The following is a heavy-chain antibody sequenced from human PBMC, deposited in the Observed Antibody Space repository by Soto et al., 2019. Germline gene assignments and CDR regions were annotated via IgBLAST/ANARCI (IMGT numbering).Heavy chain of an antibody. D-gene: IGHD1-7*01. Sequence: GGSLRLSCAASGFTFSNAWMSWVRQAPGKGLEWVGRIKSKTDGGTTDYAAPVKVRFTISRDDSKNTLYLQMNSLKNEDSAVYYWTTNSRTGTTVAFDIWGQGTMVTVSS. J-gene: IGHJ3*02. V-gene: IGHV3-15*01. CDR1: GFTFSNAW. CDR2: IKSKTDGGTT. CDR3: TTNSRTGTTVAFDI.